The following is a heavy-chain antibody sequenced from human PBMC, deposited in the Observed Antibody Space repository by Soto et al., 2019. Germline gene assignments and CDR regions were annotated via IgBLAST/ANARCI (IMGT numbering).Heavy chain of an antibody. CDR1: GLTFNRYW. D-gene: IGHD2-15*01. CDR3: AREFCSGGNCYTYYFDP. J-gene: IGHJ5*02. V-gene: IGHV3-74*01. Sequence: PGGSLRLSCAASGLTFNRYWMHWVRHAPGKGLVWVSHINTDGSNTNYADSVKGRFTISRGNAKSTLFLQMNSLRDEDTAVYYCAREFCSGGNCYTYYFDPWGQGIPVTSPQ. CDR2: INTDGSNT.